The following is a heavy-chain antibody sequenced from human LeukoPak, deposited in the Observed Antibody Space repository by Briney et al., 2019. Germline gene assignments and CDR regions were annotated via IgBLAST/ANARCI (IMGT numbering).Heavy chain of an antibody. CDR2: IYYSGST. Sequence: PSETLSPTCTVSGGSISSTSYYWGWIRQPPGKGLEWIGTIYYSGSTYYNPSLKSRVTISVDTSNNQFSLKLSSVTAADTAVYYCAGSSSWYYFDSWGQGTLVTVSS. J-gene: IGHJ4*02. CDR1: GGSISSTSYY. CDR3: AGSSSWYYFDS. D-gene: IGHD6-13*01. V-gene: IGHV4-39*01.